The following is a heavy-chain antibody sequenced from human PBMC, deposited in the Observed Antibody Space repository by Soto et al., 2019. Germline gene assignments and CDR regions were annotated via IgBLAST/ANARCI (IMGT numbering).Heavy chain of an antibody. V-gene: IGHV3-48*02. CDR2: ISSSSSTI. CDR1: GFTFSSYS. J-gene: IGHJ3*02. Sequence: GGSLRLSCAASGFTFSSYSMNWVRQAPGKGLEWVSYISSSSSTIYYADSVKGRFTISRDNAKNSLYLQMNSLRDEDTAVYYCARQNDFWSGYDAFDIWGQGTMVTVSS. CDR3: ARQNDFWSGYDAFDI. D-gene: IGHD3-3*01.